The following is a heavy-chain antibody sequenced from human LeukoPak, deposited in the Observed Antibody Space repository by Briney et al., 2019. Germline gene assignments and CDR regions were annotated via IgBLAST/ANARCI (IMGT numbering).Heavy chain of an antibody. Sequence: ASVKISCKDSGYTFTDYYMHWLQRAPGKGLEGMGLLDPEDGETIYAEKFQGRVTITADTSTDTAYMELSSLRSEDTAVYYCATEGAYNWFDPWGQGTLVTVSS. J-gene: IGHJ5*02. CDR3: ATEGAYNWFDP. D-gene: IGHD3-16*01. CDR1: GYTFTDYY. V-gene: IGHV1-69-2*01. CDR2: LDPEDGET.